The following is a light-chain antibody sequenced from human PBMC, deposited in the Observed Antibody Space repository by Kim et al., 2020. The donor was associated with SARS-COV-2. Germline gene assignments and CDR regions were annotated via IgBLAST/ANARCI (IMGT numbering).Light chain of an antibody. CDR3: QQRRNWPLT. J-gene: IGKJ3*01. CDR1: QSVSTY. V-gene: IGKV3-11*01. Sequence: WSPGDRATLSGRASQSVSTYLAWYQQRPGQAPRLLIYDVSKRATGIPVRFSGSGSGTDFTLTISSLEPEDFAVYYCQQRRNWPLTFGPGTKVDIK. CDR2: DVS.